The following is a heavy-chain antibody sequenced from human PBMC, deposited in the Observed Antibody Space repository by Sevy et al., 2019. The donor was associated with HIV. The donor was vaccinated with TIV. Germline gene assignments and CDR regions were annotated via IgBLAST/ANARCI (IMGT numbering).Heavy chain of an antibody. V-gene: IGHV3-33*01. CDR2: IRDDGSNK. Sequence: GGSLRLSCAASGFTLSSYGMHWVRQAPGKGLEWVAVIRDDGSNKYYADSVKGRFTISRDNSKNTLYLQMNSLRATDTAVDYCAGDRLGITISAEWGGGMDVWGQGTTVTVSS. D-gene: IGHD3-3*01. CDR3: AGDRLGITISAEWGGGMDV. CDR1: GFTLSSYG. J-gene: IGHJ6*02.